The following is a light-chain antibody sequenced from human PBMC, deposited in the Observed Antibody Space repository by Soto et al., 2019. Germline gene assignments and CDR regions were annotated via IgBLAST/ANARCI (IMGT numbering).Light chain of an antibody. CDR2: DAS. CDR3: QQYNSYSRT. J-gene: IGKJ1*01. V-gene: IGKV1-5*01. Sequence: DIHITHSSSTLSSSLVDRVAITCRASQSISTWLAWYQQKPGKAPKLLISDASTLESGVPSRFSGSGSGTEFTLTISSLQPDDFATYYCQQYNSYSRTFGQGTKVDIK. CDR1: QSISTW.